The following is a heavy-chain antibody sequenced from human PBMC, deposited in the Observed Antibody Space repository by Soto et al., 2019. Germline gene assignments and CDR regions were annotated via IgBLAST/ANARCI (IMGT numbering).Heavy chain of an antibody. Sequence: QVQLVESGGGVVQPGRSLRLSCAASGFTFSSYGIHWVRQAPGKGLEWAAFISYEGSNKYYADSVKGRFTVSRDNSKNTLYLQMNSLRAEDTAVYYCATVGPAYSGYDCFDYWGQGPLVTVSS. V-gene: IGHV3-30*03. CDR2: ISYEGSNK. J-gene: IGHJ4*02. CDR1: GFTFSSYG. D-gene: IGHD5-12*01. CDR3: ATVGPAYSGYDCFDY.